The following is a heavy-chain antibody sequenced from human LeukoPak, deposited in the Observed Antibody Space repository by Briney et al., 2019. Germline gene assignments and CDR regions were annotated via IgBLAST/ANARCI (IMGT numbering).Heavy chain of an antibody. V-gene: IGHV1-69*01. CDR3: ARDWRTTYYYDSSGYLDDAFDI. Sequence: SVNVSCKASGGTFSSYAISWVRQAPGQGLEWMGGIIPIFGTANYAQKFQGRVTITADESTSTAYMELSSLRSEDTAVYYCARDWRTTYYYDSSGYLDDAFDIWGQGTMVTVSS. CDR2: IIPIFGTA. CDR1: GGTFSSYA. J-gene: IGHJ3*02. D-gene: IGHD3-22*01.